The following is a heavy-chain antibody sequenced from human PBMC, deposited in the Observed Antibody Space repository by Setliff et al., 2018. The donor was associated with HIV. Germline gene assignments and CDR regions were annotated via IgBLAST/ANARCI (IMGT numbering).Heavy chain of an antibody. D-gene: IGHD4-17*01. CDR1: GGSISSGGYH. Sequence: SETLSLTCTVSGGSISSGGYHWSWIRQHPGKGLEWIGYIYYSGSTYYNPSLKSRVTISVDTSKNQFSLKLSSVTAADTAVYYCARDRSRHYGAGGRLDVWGKGTTVTVSS. CDR2: IYYSGST. CDR3: ARDRSRHYGAGGRLDV. J-gene: IGHJ6*04. V-gene: IGHV4-31*03.